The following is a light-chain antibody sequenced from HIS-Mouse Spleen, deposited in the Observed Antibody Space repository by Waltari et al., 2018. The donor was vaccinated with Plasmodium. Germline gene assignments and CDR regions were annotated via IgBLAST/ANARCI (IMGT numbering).Light chain of an antibody. Sequence: EIVMTQSPATLSVSPAERATLSCRASQSVSSNLAWYQQKPGQAPMLLIYGASTRATGIPARFSGSGSGTEFTLTISSMQSEDFAVYYCQQYNNWPRGTFGQGTKVEIK. CDR1: QSVSSN. CDR2: GAS. V-gene: IGKV3-15*01. J-gene: IGKJ1*01. CDR3: QQYNNWPRGT.